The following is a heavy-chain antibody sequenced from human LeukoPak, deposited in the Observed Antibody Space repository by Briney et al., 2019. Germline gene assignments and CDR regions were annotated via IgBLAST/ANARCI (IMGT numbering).Heavy chain of an antibody. CDR3: ARGGVGIAAAGTFDY. D-gene: IGHD6-13*01. CDR1: GLTFSDYY. V-gene: IGHV3-11*04. Sequence: SGGSLRLSCAASGLTFSDYYMSWIRQAPGKGLEWVSYISSSGSTIYYADSVKGRFTISRDNATNSTYLQMNSLRAEDTAVYYCARGGVGIAAAGTFDYWGQGTLVTVSS. CDR2: ISSSGSTI. J-gene: IGHJ4*02.